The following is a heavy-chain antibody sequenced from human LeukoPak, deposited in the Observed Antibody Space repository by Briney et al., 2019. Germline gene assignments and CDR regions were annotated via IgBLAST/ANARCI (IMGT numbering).Heavy chain of an antibody. CDR3: ARDRAAFGAVQVGY. Sequence: GGSLRLSCAASTFTFSRYWMHWVRQAPGKRLVWVSRISSDGTNTYYADSVKCRFTISRDNTKNALYLQMNSLRTEDTAVYYCARDRAAFGAVQVGYWGQGALVTVSS. V-gene: IGHV3-74*01. D-gene: IGHD3-3*01. J-gene: IGHJ4*02. CDR2: ISSDGTNT. CDR1: TFTFSRYW.